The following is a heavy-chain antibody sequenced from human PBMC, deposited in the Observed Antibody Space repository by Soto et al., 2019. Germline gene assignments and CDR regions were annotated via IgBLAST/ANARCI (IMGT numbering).Heavy chain of an antibody. V-gene: IGHV1-18*01. CDR1: GYTFTSYG. CDR2: ISAYNGNT. Sequence: GASVKVSCKASGYTFTSYGISWVRQAPGQGLEWMGWISAYNGNTNYAQKLQGRVTMTTDTSTSTAYMELRSLRSDDTAVYYCARDSFCTNGVCYLDRPFDYWGQGTLVTVSS. D-gene: IGHD2-8*01. CDR3: ARDSFCTNGVCYLDRPFDY. J-gene: IGHJ4*02.